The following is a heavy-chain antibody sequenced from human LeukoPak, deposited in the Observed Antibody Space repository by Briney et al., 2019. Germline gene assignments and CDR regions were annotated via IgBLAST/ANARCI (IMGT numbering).Heavy chain of an antibody. CDR1: GFTFSSYS. CDR3: ARDRIYYDSRDNAFDI. D-gene: IGHD3-22*01. V-gene: IGHV3-21*01. CDR2: ISSSSSYI. J-gene: IGHJ3*02. Sequence: GGSLRLSCAASGFTFSSYSMNWVRQAPGKGLEWVSSISSSSSYIYYADSVKGRFTISRDNAKNSLYLQMNSLRAEDTAVYYCARDRIYYDSRDNAFDIWGQGTMVTHSS.